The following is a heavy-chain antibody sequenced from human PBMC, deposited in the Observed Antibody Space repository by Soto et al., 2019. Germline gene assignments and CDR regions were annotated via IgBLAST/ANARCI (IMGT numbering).Heavy chain of an antibody. CDR2: FRSSGDGGNT. V-gene: IGHV3-23*01. Sequence: GGSLRVSCAASGFTFSSYSMSWVRQAPGKGLEWVSGFRSSGDGGNTYYAESVKGRFTISRDNSKNTLFLQMNSLRAEDTAIYYCAKKVNSGPGSQYFDYWGQGTLVTVSS. D-gene: IGHD3-10*01. J-gene: IGHJ4*02. CDR3: AKKVNSGPGSQYFDY. CDR1: GFTFSSYS.